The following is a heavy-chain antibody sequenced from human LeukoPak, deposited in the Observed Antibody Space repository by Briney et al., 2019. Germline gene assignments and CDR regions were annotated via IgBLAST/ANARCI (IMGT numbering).Heavy chain of an antibody. CDR2: ISSSSSTI. CDR1: GFTFSSYS. V-gene: IGHV3-48*01. D-gene: IGHD3-22*01. CDR3: ARCLYYYDSSGYISDY. J-gene: IGHJ4*02. Sequence: PGGSLRLSCAASGFTFSSYSMNWVRQAPGEGLEWVSYISSSSSTIYYADSVKGRFAISRDNAKNSLYLQMNSLRAEDTAVYYCARCLYYYDSSGYISDYWGQGTLVSVSS.